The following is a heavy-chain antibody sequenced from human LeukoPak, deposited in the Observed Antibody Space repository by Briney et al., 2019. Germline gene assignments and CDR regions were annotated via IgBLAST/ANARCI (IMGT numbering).Heavy chain of an antibody. CDR3: AKSSGCTYHYYYMDV. Sequence: GDSVTHLCATPGLTFSHYGINWLRHAPGNWLEWFPPISTNPPSIYYADSVKGGFSISIDNADNSLYQQMNSLRAEDTAVYYCAKSSGCTYHYYYMDVWGKGTTVIASS. CDR1: GLTFSHYG. V-gene: IGHV3-21*01. CDR2: ISTNPPSI. D-gene: IGHD6-19*01. J-gene: IGHJ6*03.